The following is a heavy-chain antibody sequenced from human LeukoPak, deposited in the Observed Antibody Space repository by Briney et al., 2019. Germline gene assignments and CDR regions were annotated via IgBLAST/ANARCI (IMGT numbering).Heavy chain of an antibody. CDR3: ARDGARGATLQ. Sequence: GGSLSLSCAASGFTFSSFIMNWVRQAPGKGLEWVSSISSSSTYIYYADSVKGRFTISRDDAKNSLYLQMNSLRAEDTAVYYCARDGARGATLQWGQGTLVTVSS. V-gene: IGHV3-21*01. CDR2: ISSSSTYI. D-gene: IGHD1-26*01. CDR1: GFTFSSFI. J-gene: IGHJ4*02.